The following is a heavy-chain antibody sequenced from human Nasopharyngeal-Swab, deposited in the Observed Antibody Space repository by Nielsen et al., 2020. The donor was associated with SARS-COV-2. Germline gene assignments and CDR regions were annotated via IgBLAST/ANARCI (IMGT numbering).Heavy chain of an antibody. J-gene: IGHJ4*02. CDR1: GFIVSNTY. V-gene: IGHV3-53*01. Sequence: GESLKISCAASGFIVSNTYMSWVRQAPGKGLEWVSLLYSGGNTYYPDSVKGRFTVSRDKSKNTLYLQMNSLRADDTAVYFCARGGGDAYNPIDFWGQGTLVTVSS. D-gene: IGHD5-24*01. CDR3: ARGGGDAYNPIDF. CDR2: LYSGGNT.